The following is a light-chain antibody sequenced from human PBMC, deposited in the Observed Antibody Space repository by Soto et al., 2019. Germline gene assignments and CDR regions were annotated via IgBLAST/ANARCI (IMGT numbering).Light chain of an antibody. CDR2: KAS. CDR1: QSISSW. CDR3: QQYNSYPHT. Sequence: DIQMTQSPSTLSASVGDRVTITCRASQSISSWLAWYQQKPRKAPKLLIYKASSLESGVPSRFSGSGSGTEFTLTIISLQPDDFATYYCQQYNSYPHTFGGGTKVEIK. V-gene: IGKV1-5*03. J-gene: IGKJ4*01.